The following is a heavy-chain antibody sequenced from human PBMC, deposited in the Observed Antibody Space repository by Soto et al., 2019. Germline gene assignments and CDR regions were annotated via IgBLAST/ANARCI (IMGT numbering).Heavy chain of an antibody. CDR2: ISSRSDT. V-gene: IGHV3-21*01. CDR3: ARAETVWPLADXADV. J-gene: IGHJ6*03. Sequence: LRLSGEASVFSFGTYSMNWVRQAPGKGLEWVSSISSRSDTYYADSVKGRFNISRDNAKNSVSLQMDSLRAEDAAVYSCARAETVWPLADXADVWGRGSTV. CDR1: VFSFGTYS. D-gene: IGHD2-21*02.